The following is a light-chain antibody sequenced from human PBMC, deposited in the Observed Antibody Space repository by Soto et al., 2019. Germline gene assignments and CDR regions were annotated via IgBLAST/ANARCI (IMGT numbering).Light chain of an antibody. CDR2: GAS. V-gene: IGKV3-15*01. Sequence: IVWTQSPGSLSLSPGERATLSCRASQSVSSNFAWYQQKPGQAPRLLIYGASTRASGLPARFSGSGSGTDFTLTISCLQSEDFATYYCQQYYSYPITFGQGTRLEI. CDR1: QSVSSN. CDR3: QQYYSYPIT. J-gene: IGKJ5*01.